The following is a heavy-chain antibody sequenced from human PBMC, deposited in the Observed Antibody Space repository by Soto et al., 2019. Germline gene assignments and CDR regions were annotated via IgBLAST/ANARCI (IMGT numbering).Heavy chain of an antibody. J-gene: IGHJ4*02. D-gene: IGHD3-22*01. CDR3: ARLGREYYDSSGYWYYFGY. V-gene: IGHV5-51*01. CDR2: IYPGDSDT. Sequence: EVQLVQSGAEVKKPGESLKISCKGSGYSFTSYWIGWVRQMPGKGLEWMGIIYPGDSDTRYRPCFQGQVTISAHKSIRTATLQWSSLKASEPAMYYCARLGREYYDSSGYWYYFGYWGQGTLVTVSS. CDR1: GYSFTSYW.